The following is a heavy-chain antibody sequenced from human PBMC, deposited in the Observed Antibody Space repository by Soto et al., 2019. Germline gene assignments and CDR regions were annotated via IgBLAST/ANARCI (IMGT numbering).Heavy chain of an antibody. CDR1: GGSISSYY. Sequence: PSETLSLTCTVSGGSISSYYWSWIRQPPGKGLEWIGYIYYSGSTNYNPSLKSRVTISVDTSKNQFSLKLSSVTAADTAVYYCASYSSGTRGSVDPWGQGTLVTVSS. D-gene: IGHD3-22*01. CDR2: IYYSGST. V-gene: IGHV4-59*01. CDR3: ASYSSGTRGSVDP. J-gene: IGHJ5*02.